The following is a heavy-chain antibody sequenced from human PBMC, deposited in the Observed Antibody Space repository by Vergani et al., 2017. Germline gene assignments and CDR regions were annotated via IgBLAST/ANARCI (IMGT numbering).Heavy chain of an antibody. CDR3: ARSGGIAGGRWFDP. Sequence: QVQLVQSGAEVKKPGSSVKVSCKASGGTFSSYAINWVRQATGQGLEWMGWMNPNSGNTGYAQKFQGRVTMTRNTSISTAYMELSSLRSEDTAVYYCARSGGIAGGRWFDPWGQGTLVTVSS. J-gene: IGHJ5*02. CDR2: MNPNSGNT. D-gene: IGHD6-13*01. CDR1: GGTFSSYA. V-gene: IGHV1-8*02.